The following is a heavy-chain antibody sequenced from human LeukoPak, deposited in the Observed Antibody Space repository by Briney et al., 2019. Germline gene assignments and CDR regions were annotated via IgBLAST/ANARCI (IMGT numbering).Heavy chain of an antibody. Sequence: ASVKVSCKASGYTFTSHGISWVRQAPGQGFEWMGWISAYNGNTNYAQKLQGRDTMTTDTSTSTAYMELRSLRSDDTAVYYCARDSEYDFWSGYWSFDYWGQGTLVTLSS. V-gene: IGHV1-18*01. CDR1: GYTFTSHG. CDR2: ISAYNGNT. J-gene: IGHJ4*02. D-gene: IGHD3-3*01. CDR3: ARDSEYDFWSGYWSFDY.